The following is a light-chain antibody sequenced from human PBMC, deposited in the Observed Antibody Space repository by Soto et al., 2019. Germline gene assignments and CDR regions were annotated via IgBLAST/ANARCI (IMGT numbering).Light chain of an antibody. V-gene: IGLV1-47*01. CDR2: RNN. CDR1: SSNIGSNY. J-gene: IGLJ2*01. CDR3: AAWDDSLSGVV. Sequence: QSVLTQPPSASGTPGQRVTISCSGSSSNIGSNYVYWYQQLPGTAPKLLIYRNNQRTSGVPDRFSGSKSGTSASLAISGLRSEYEADYYCAAWDDSLSGVVFGGGTKVTVL.